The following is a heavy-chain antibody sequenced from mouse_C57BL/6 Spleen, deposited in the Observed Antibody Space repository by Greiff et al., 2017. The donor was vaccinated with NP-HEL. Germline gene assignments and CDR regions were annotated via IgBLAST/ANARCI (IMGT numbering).Heavy chain of an antibody. CDR1: GYSFTDYN. V-gene: IGHV1-39*01. J-gene: IGHJ2*01. CDR3: ARGDRGRGVEYYFDY. Sequence: EVQLVESGPELVKPGASVKISCKASGYSFTDYNMHWVKQSNGKSLEWIGVINPNYGTTSYNQKFKGQATLTVDQSSSTAFLQLNSLASEDYAVDYCARGDRGRGVEYYFDYWGQGTTLTVSS. D-gene: IGHD3-3*01. CDR2: INPNYGTT.